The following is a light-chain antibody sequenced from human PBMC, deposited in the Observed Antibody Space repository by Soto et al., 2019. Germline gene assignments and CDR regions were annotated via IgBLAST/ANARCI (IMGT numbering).Light chain of an antibody. CDR1: QSVSSY. V-gene: IGKV3-11*01. J-gene: IGKJ5*01. Sequence: EIVLTQSPATLSLSPGERATLSCRASQSVSSYLAWYQHKPGQAPRLLIYDASNRATGIPARFSGSGFGTDFTLTISSLEPEDFAVYYCQQRSNWQITFGQGTRLEI. CDR3: QQRSNWQIT. CDR2: DAS.